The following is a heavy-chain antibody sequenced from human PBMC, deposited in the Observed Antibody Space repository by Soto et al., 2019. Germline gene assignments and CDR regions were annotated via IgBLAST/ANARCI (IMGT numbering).Heavy chain of an antibody. Sequence: SETLSLTCTVTSGYISSYYWSWIRQPPGKGLEWIGYIYYSGSTNYNPSLKSRVTISVDTSKNQFSLNLSSVTAADTAVYYCARSDGSYWGQGTLVTVS. CDR2: IYYSGST. J-gene: IGHJ4*02. V-gene: IGHV4-59*01. CDR1: SGYISSYY. CDR3: ARSDGSY.